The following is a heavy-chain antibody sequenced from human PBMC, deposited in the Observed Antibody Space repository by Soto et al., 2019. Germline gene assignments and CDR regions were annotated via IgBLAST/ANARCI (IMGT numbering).Heavy chain of an antibody. CDR2: ISGYNGNT. Sequence: QVQLVQSGAEVKKPGASVKVSCKASGYTFTDYGISWVRQAPGQGLEWMGWISGYNGNTDYAQSFQGRVTMTTDTSTSTAYMELRSLRSDDTAVFFCARDSGILGVWAYFFDYWGQGTLVTVSS. CDR3: ARDSGILGVWAYFFDY. D-gene: IGHD1-26*01. V-gene: IGHV1-18*01. J-gene: IGHJ4*02. CDR1: GYTFTDYG.